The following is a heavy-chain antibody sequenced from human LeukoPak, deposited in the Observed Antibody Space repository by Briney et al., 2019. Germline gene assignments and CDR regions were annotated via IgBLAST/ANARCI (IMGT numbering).Heavy chain of an antibody. J-gene: IGHJ3*02. Sequence: GGSLRLSCAASGFTFSSYAMSWVRQAPGKGLEWVSAISGSGGSTSCADSVNGRFTISRDNSKNTLYLQMNSLRADDTAVYYCAKRYCSSTSCYTDHAPHHDAFDIWGQGTMVTVSS. D-gene: IGHD2-2*02. CDR3: AKRYCSSTSCYTDHAPHHDAFDI. CDR2: ISGSGGST. CDR1: GFTFSSYA. V-gene: IGHV3-23*01.